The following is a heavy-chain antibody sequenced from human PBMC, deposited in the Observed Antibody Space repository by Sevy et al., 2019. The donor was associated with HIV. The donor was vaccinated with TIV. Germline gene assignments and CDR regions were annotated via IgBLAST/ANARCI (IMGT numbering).Heavy chain of an antibody. Sequence: SETLSLTCTVSGGSISDNYWSWIRQSPGKGLEWIGDIYYSGPTAYNPSLKSRLTMSVDTSKNQFYLKLSSVTAADTAIYYCARTHGVLVNFLADKWFDPWGQGTLVTVSS. V-gene: IGHV4-59*01. CDR1: GGSISDNY. CDR2: IYYSGPT. D-gene: IGHD3-3*01. CDR3: ARTHGVLVNFLADKWFDP. J-gene: IGHJ5*01.